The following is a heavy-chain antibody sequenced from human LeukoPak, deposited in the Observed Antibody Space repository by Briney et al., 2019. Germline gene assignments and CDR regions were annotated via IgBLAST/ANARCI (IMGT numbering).Heavy chain of an antibody. CDR2: FDPEDVET. J-gene: IGHJ5*02. CDR3: ATESIGYAS. Sequence: ASVKVSCKVSGYTLTELSMHWVRQASGKGLEWLGGFDPEDVETIYAQKFQVRITMTEDTSTDTAYMELSRLRSEDTAEYYCATESIGYASWGQGTLVTVSS. V-gene: IGHV1-24*01. CDR1: GYTLTELS. D-gene: IGHD3-16*01.